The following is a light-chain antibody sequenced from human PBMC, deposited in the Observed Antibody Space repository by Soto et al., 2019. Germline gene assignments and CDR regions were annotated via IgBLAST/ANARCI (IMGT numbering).Light chain of an antibody. CDR1: QSISSW. V-gene: IGKV1-5*01. CDR2: DAS. CDR3: QQYNSYPYT. J-gene: IGKJ2*01. Sequence: DIPMTQSPSTLSASVGDRVTITCRASQSISSWLAWYQQKPGKAPKLLIYDASSLESGVPSRFSGSGSGTEFTLTISSLQPDDFATYYCQQYNSYPYTFGGGTKLEIK.